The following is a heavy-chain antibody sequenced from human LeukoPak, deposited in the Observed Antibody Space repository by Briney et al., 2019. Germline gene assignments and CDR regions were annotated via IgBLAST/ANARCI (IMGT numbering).Heavy chain of an antibody. CDR1: GFTVSSNY. V-gene: IGHV3-21*01. D-gene: IGHD3-22*01. Sequence: AGGSLRLSCAASGFTVSSNYMSWVRQAPGKGLEWVSSISSSSSYIYYADSVKGRFTISRDNAKNSLYLQMNSLRAEDTAVYYCARDQRYYDSSGYCYYPDYWGQGTLVTVSS. J-gene: IGHJ4*02. CDR3: ARDQRYYDSSGYCYYPDY. CDR2: ISSSSSYI.